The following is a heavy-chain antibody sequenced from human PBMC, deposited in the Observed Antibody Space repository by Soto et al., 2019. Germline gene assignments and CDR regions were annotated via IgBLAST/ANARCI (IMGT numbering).Heavy chain of an antibody. Sequence: GGSLRLSCAASGFNFDDYYMSWIRQAPGKGLEWVADINSDGTTTHYADSVKGRFTISRDNAKKSVYLQMISLRVDDTAVYYCSRDAWGGPSGQGTMVTVSS. CDR2: INSDGTTT. CDR3: SRDAWGGP. J-gene: IGHJ5*02. V-gene: IGHV3-11*01. CDR1: GFNFDDYY. D-gene: IGHD3-10*01.